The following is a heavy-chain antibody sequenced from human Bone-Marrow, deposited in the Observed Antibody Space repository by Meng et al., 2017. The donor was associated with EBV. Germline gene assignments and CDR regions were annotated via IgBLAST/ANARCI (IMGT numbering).Heavy chain of an antibody. D-gene: IGHD6-19*01. CDR1: GCTFSSYS. J-gene: IGHJ5*02. V-gene: IGHV3-21*01. Sequence: EVQLVESGXXXXXPXXAXXLSCAASGCTFSSYSMNWVRQAPGKGLEWVSSISSSSSYIYYADSVKGRFTISRDNAKNSLYLQMNSLRAEDTAVYYCARDPPYPGSSGWWDWFDPWGQGTLVTVSS. CDR2: ISSSSSYI. CDR3: ARDPPYPGSSGWWDWFDP.